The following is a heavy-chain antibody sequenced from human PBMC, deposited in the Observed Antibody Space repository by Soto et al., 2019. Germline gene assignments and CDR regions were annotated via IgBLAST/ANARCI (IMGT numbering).Heavy chain of an antibody. V-gene: IGHV4-4*02. CDR1: GVSISSRDY. CDR3: ATRDDIKFY. Sequence: QVQLQESGPGLVKPSETLSLTCAVSGVSISSRDYWTWVRQPPGKGLEWIGESHQNGNPNYNSSLGSRVTVSVDKSKNQFSLKLSSVTVADTAVYYCATRDDIKFYWGQGTLVTVSS. J-gene: IGHJ4*02. CDR2: SHQNGNP.